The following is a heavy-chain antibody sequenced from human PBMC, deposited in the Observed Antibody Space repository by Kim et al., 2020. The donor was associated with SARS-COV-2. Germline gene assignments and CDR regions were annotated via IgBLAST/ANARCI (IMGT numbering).Heavy chain of an antibody. CDR3: ARHIRFLEWLLSTGDYFDY. J-gene: IGHJ4*02. Sequence: SRVTRSVDTSKNQFSLKLSSVTAADTAVYYCARHIRFLEWLLSTGDYFDYWGQGTLVTVSS. D-gene: IGHD3-3*01. V-gene: IGHV4-39*01.